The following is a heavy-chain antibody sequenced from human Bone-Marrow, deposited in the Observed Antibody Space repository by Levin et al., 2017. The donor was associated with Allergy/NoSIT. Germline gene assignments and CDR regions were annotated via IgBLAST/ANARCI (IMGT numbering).Heavy chain of an antibody. CDR2: ISASGATT. D-gene: IGHD1-26*01. CDR3: AKEPVSGALTHFDY. CDR1: GFSFGGYA. J-gene: IGHJ4*02. Sequence: GGSLRLSCAASGFSFGGYAMTWVRQAPGKGLEWVSTISASGATTHYADSVRGRFIISRDNSKNTLFLQLDSLRAEDTAIFYCAKEPVSGALTHFDYWGQGTLVTVSS. V-gene: IGHV3-23*01.